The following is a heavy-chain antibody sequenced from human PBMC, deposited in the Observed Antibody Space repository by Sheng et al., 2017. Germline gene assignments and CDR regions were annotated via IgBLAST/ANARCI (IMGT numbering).Heavy chain of an antibody. CDR1: GFTFSSYA. CDR2: ISGSGGST. Sequence: EVQLLESGGGLVQPGGSLRLSCAASGFTFSSYAMSWVRQAPGKGLEWVSAISGSGGSTYYADSVKGRFTISRDNSKNTLYLQMNSLRAEDTAVYYCAKVSILMGGGDCFYFDYWGQGTLVTVSS. J-gene: IGHJ4*02. V-gene: IGHV3-23*01. D-gene: IGHD2-21*01. CDR3: AKVSILMGGGDCFYFDY.